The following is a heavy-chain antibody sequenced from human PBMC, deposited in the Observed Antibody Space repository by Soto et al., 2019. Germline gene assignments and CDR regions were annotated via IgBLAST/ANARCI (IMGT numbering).Heavy chain of an antibody. D-gene: IGHD4-17*01. Sequence: SETLSLTCTVSGVSINNYFWVLVRQPPGKGLEWIGYIYYTGSTDYNPSLKTRVTISKDTSRTRFSLNLNSVTAADTAVYYCTRRSDDYGAYLDVWGKGTTVTVSS. J-gene: IGHJ6*03. CDR1: GVSINNYF. CDR3: TRRSDDYGAYLDV. CDR2: IYYTGST. V-gene: IGHV4-59*08.